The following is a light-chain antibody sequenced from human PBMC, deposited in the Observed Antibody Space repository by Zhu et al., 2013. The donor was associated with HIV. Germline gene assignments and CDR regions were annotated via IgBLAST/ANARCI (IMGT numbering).Light chain of an antibody. CDR1: QSLSNN. V-gene: IGKV3-15*01. Sequence: EIVMTQSPATLSVSPGGRATLSCRASQSLSNNLAWYQQRPGQAPRLLIYGASTRATGIPARFSGSGSGTDFTLTISRLEPEDFAVFYCQQYGSSPPTFGQGTKVEIK. J-gene: IGKJ1*01. CDR3: QQYGSSPPT. CDR2: GAS.